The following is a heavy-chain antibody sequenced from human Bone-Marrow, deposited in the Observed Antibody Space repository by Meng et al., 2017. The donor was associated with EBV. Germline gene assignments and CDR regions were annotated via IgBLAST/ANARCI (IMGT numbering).Heavy chain of an antibody. V-gene: IGHV3-21*01. J-gene: IGHJ4*02. CDR1: GFTFSSYS. CDR2: ISSSSSYI. CDR3: ARAPGGWLLTPTDY. Sequence: EVQLVESGGGLVKPGGALRLSCSASGFTFSSYSMNWVRQAPGKGLEWVSSISSSSSYIYYADSVKGRFTISRDNAKNSLYLQMNSLRAEDTAVYYCARAPGGWLLTPTDYCGQGTLVTVSS. D-gene: IGHD3-22*01.